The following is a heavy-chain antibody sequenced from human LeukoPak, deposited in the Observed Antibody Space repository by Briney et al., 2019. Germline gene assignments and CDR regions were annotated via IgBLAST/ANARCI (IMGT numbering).Heavy chain of an antibody. CDR3: ATLWAGAGPPYYFDY. J-gene: IGHJ4*02. D-gene: IGHD3/OR15-3a*01. V-gene: IGHV3-30*02. CDR2: IRYDGSNK. CDR1: GFTFSSYG. Sequence: PGGSLRLSCAASGFTFSSYGMHWVRQAPGKGLEWVAFIRYDGSNKYYADSVKGRFTISRDNSKNTLYLQMNSLRAEDTAVYYCATLWAGAGPPYYFDYWGQGTLVTVSS.